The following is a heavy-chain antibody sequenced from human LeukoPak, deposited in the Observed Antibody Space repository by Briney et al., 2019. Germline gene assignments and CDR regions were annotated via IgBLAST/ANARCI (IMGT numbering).Heavy chain of an antibody. Sequence: GGSLRLSCVASGFTFSFYPLHWVRQAPGKGLEYVSGISSNGDTTYYADSVKGRFTISRDNSKYTLYLQMGSLRPEDTAVYFCGRRLGNFYRYGIGYWGQGALVTVSS. CDR3: GRRLGNFYRYGIGY. CDR2: ISSNGDTT. D-gene: IGHD3-16*02. CDR1: GFTFSFYP. V-gene: IGHV3-64*02. J-gene: IGHJ4*02.